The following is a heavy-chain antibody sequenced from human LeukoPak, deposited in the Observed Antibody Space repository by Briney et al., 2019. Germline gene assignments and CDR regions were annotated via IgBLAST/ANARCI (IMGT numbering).Heavy chain of an antibody. V-gene: IGHV3-30*04. Sequence: GGSLRLSCEASGFTFSSYAMHWVRQAPGKGLEWVSMISFDVTKEDYADSVKGRFTISRDNSKNTLYLQMNSLRAEDTAVYYCAKDKAAHSSSHWYFDLWGRGTLVTVSS. CDR2: ISFDVTKE. CDR1: GFTFSSYA. CDR3: AKDKAAHSSSHWYFDL. J-gene: IGHJ2*01. D-gene: IGHD6-6*01.